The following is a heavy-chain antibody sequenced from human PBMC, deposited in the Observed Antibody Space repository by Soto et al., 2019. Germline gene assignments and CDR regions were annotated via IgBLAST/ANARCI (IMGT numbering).Heavy chain of an antibody. CDR1: GGSISSSNW. V-gene: IGHV4-4*02. CDR2: IYHSGST. J-gene: IGHJ4*02. Sequence: TLSLTCAVSGGSISSSNWWSWVRQPPGKGLEWIGEIYHSGSTNYNPSLKSRVTISVDKSKNQFSLKLSSVTAADTAVYYCARKQWLAMETYDYWGQGTLVTVSS. D-gene: IGHD6-19*01. CDR3: ARKQWLAMETYDY.